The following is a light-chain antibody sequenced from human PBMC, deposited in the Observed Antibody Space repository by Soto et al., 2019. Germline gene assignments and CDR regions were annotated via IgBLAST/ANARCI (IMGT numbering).Light chain of an antibody. Sequence: DVQMTQAPSSLSASVGDRVTITCRASQGISNYLAWYQQKQGKVPKLLIYAASILQSGVPSRFSGSGAGTDFTLTISSLQPEDVATYYCQKYNSAPRTFGGGTKVEIK. J-gene: IGKJ4*01. V-gene: IGKV1-27*01. CDR1: QGISNY. CDR2: AAS. CDR3: QKYNSAPRT.